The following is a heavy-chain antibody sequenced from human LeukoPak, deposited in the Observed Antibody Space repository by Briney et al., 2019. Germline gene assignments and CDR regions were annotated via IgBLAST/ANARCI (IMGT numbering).Heavy chain of an antibody. Sequence: SGGSLRLSCAASGFTFSTYGMHWVRQAPGKRLEWVAVTWYDGSYKYYGDSVKGRFTISRDNSKNTLYLQMASLRVEDTAVYYCARQFDGSHPNAFDIWGQGTMVTVSS. V-gene: IGHV3-33*01. J-gene: IGHJ3*02. D-gene: IGHD1-26*01. CDR2: TWYDGSYK. CDR3: ARQFDGSHPNAFDI. CDR1: GFTFSTYG.